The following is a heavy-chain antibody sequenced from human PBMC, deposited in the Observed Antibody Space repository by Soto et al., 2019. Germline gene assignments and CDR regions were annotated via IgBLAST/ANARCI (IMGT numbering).Heavy chain of an antibody. V-gene: IGHV1-8*01. D-gene: IGHD2-2*01. Sequence: QVQLVQSGAEVKKPGASVKVSCKASGYTFTSYDINWVRQATGQGLEWMGWMNPNSGNTGYAQKCQGRVTMTRNTSISTAYMELSSLRSEDTAVYYCARGGYCISTSCYADYYYGMDVWGQGTTVTVSS. J-gene: IGHJ6*02. CDR1: GYTFTSYD. CDR2: MNPNSGNT. CDR3: ARGGYCISTSCYADYYYGMDV.